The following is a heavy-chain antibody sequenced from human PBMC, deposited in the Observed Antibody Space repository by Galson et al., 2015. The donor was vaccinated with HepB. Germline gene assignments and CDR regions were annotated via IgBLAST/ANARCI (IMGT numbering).Heavy chain of an antibody. CDR2: ISYDGSNK. Sequence: SLRLSCAASGFTFSSYAMHWVRQAPGKGLEWVAVISYDGSNKYYADSVKGRFTISRDNSKNTLYLQRNSLRAEDTAVYYCARDWDWFGVVIYYSAYSGQGTLVTVSS. J-gene: IGHJ4*02. CDR3: ARDWDWFGVVIYYSAY. CDR1: GFTFSSYA. D-gene: IGHD3-3*01. V-gene: IGHV3-30-3*01.